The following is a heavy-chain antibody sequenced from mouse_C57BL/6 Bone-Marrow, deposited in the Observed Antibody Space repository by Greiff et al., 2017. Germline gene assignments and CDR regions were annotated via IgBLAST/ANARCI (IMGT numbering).Heavy chain of an antibody. CDR1: GYTFTDYY. J-gene: IGHJ2*01. CDR3: AREWAYYYGSSD. Sequence: LVESGAELVRPGASVKLSCKASGYTFTDYYINWVKQRPGQGLEWIARIYPGSGNTYYNEKFKGKATLTAEKSSSTAYMQLSSLTSEDSAVYFCAREWAYYYGSSDWGQGTTLTVSS. CDR2: IYPGSGNT. D-gene: IGHD1-1*01. V-gene: IGHV1-76*01.